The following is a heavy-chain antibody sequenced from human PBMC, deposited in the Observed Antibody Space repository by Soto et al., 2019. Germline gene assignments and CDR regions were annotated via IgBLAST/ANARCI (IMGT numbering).Heavy chain of an antibody. Sequence: PGGSLRLSCAASGFTFRDYYMTWIRQAPGKGLEWVSYISSSGTGIYYPDSVKGRFTISRDNGKNSLYLQMSSLRVEDTAVYYCARAHSDAFDIWGQGTMVTVSS. CDR1: GFTFRDYY. J-gene: IGHJ3*02. CDR3: ARAHSDAFDI. CDR2: ISSSGTGI. V-gene: IGHV3-11*01.